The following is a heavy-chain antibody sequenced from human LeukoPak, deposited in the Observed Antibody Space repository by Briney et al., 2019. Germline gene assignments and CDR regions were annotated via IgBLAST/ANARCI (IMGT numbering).Heavy chain of an antibody. J-gene: IGHJ4*02. V-gene: IGHV3-30-3*01. CDR2: ISYDGSNK. Sequence: GGSLRLSCAASGFTFSSYAMHWVRQAPGKGLEWVAVISYDGSNKYYADSVKGRFTISRDNPKNSLYLQMNSLRAEDTAVYYCAFLRKYSSGWYLPHYFDYWGQGTLVTVSS. CDR1: GFTFSSYA. D-gene: IGHD6-19*01. CDR3: AFLRKYSSGWYLPHYFDY.